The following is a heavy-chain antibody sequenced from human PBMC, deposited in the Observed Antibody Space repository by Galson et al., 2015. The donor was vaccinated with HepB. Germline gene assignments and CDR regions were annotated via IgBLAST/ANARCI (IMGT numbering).Heavy chain of an antibody. CDR1: GFTFSSYA. D-gene: IGHD3-3*01. CDR3: AKDPKGLYDFWSGYSFDY. CDR2: ISYDGSNK. Sequence: SLRLSCAASGFTFSSYAMSWVRQAPGKGLEWVAVISYDGSNKYYADSVKGRFTISRDNSKNTLYLQMNSLRAEDTAVYYCAKDPKGLYDFWSGYSFDYWGQGTLVTVSS. V-gene: IGHV3-30*18. J-gene: IGHJ4*02.